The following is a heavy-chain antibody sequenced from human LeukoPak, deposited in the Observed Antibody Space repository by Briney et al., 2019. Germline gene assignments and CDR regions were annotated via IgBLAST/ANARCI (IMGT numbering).Heavy chain of an antibody. V-gene: IGHV4-34*01. D-gene: IGHD1-26*01. CDR2: INHSVNT. CDR1: GGSVSDYF. J-gene: IGHJ4*02. CDR3: ARQGGSYYAIDD. Sequence: PSETLSLICGVYGGSVSDYFWSWIRQPPGKGLEFIGEINHSVNTNFNPSLKSRVTISLDTSKNQVSRRLRSVSAAETAVYYYARQGGSYYAIDDWGQGTLVTVPS.